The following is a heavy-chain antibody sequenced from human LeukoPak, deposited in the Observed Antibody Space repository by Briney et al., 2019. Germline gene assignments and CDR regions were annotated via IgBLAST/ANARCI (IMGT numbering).Heavy chain of an antibody. Sequence: ASETLSLTCTVSGGSISSYYWSWIRQPPGKGLEWIGYIYYSGSTNYNPSLKSRVTISVDTSKNQFSLKLSAVTAADTAVDYCAGAQGNDYDDYDAADDWGQGTLVTVSS. D-gene: IGHD4-17*01. J-gene: IGHJ4*02. V-gene: IGHV4-59*01. CDR2: IYYSGST. CDR3: AGAQGNDYDDYDAADD. CDR1: GGSISSYY.